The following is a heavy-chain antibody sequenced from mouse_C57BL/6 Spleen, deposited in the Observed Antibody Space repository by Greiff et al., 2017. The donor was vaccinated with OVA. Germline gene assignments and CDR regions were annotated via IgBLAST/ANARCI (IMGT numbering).Heavy chain of an antibody. CDR2: ISYDGSN. V-gene: IGHV3-6*01. D-gene: IGHD2-14*01. J-gene: IGHJ3*01. Sequence: ESGPGLVKPSPSLSLTCSVTGYSITSGYYWNWIRQFPGNKLEWMGYISYDGSNDYNPSFKNRISITRDTSKNQCCLKLNSVTPEDTAPYYWARGKSLEYDEAWVAYRGQGNLGTGSA. CDR3: ARGKSLEYDEAWVAY. CDR1: GYSITSGYY.